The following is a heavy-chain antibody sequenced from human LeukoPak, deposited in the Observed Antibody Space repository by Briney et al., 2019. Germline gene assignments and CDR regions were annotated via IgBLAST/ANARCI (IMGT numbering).Heavy chain of an antibody. D-gene: IGHD3-3*01. CDR2: ISSSSSTI. CDR1: GFTFSSYS. V-gene: IGHV3-48*01. Sequence: GGSLRLSCAASGFTFSSYSMNWVRQAPGKGLEWVSYISSSSSTIYYADSVKGRFTISRDNAKNSLYLQMNSLRAEDTAVYYCARDPGYDFWSGYPSFFDYWGQGTLVTVSS. J-gene: IGHJ4*01. CDR3: ARDPGYDFWSGYPSFFDY.